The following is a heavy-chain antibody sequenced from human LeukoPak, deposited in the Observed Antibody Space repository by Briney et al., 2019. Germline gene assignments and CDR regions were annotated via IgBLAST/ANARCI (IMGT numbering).Heavy chain of an antibody. CDR1: NGSINFVSYY. V-gene: IGHV4-61*01. CDR3: ARDLSQHRYYDFWSGYYFHAFDI. D-gene: IGHD3-3*01. CDR2: IHYTGNT. Sequence: SETLSLTCTVSNGSINFVSYYWSWIRQPPGKGLEWLGYIHYTGNTIYNPSLKSRVTISVDKSKNQFSLKLSSVTAADTAVYYCARDLSQHRYYDFWSGYYFHAFDIWGQGTMVTVSS. J-gene: IGHJ3*02.